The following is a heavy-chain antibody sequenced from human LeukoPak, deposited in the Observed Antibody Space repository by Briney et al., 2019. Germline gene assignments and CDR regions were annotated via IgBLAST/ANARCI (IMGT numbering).Heavy chain of an antibody. CDR1: GFTFSSYG. V-gene: IGHV3-30*03. Sequence: PGRSLRLSCAASGFTFSSYGMHWVRQAPGKGLEWVAVISYDGSNKYYADSVKGRFTISRDNSKNTLYLQMNSLRAEDTAVYYCARDHYYDSSGYSYGMDVWGQGTTVTVSS. D-gene: IGHD3-22*01. J-gene: IGHJ6*02. CDR3: ARDHYYDSSGYSYGMDV. CDR2: ISYDGSNK.